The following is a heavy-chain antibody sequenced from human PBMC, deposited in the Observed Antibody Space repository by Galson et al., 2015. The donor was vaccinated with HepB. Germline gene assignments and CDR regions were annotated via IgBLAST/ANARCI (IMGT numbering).Heavy chain of an antibody. Sequence: SLRLSCAASGFTFSSYSMNWVRQAPGKGLEWVSYISSSSSTIYYADSVKGRFTISRDNAKNSLYLQMNSLRAEDTAVYYCARDPKDYDFWSGPWGYYYMDVWGKGTTVTVSS. D-gene: IGHD3-3*01. CDR3: ARDPKDYDFWSGPWGYYYMDV. V-gene: IGHV3-48*01. CDR1: GFTFSSYS. CDR2: ISSSSSTI. J-gene: IGHJ6*03.